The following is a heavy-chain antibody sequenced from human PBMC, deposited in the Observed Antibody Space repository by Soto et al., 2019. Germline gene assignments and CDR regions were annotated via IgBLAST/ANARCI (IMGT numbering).Heavy chain of an antibody. V-gene: IGHV1-18*01. D-gene: IGHD6-13*01. Sequence: ASVKVSCKASGYTFTSYGISWVRQAPGQGLEWMGWISAYNGNTNYAQKLQGRVTMTTDTSTSTAYMELRSLRSDDTAVYYCARVDGYSSSWYGGGYYYYYMDVWGKGTTVTVSS. CDR2: ISAYNGNT. J-gene: IGHJ6*03. CDR1: GYTFTSYG. CDR3: ARVDGYSSSWYGGGYYYYYMDV.